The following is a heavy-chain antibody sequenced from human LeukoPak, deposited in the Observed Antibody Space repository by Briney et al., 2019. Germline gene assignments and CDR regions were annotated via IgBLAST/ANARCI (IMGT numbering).Heavy chain of an antibody. CDR1: GFTFSRHD. CDR3: AKGVSSSWSNEAFDI. Sequence: PGGSLRLSCVASGFTFSRHDMNWVRQAPGKGLEWVAVISYDGSNKYYADSVKGQFTISRDNSKNTLYLQMNSLRTEDTAVYYCAKGVSSSWSNEAFDIWGQGTMVTVSS. V-gene: IGHV3-30*18. CDR2: ISYDGSNK. D-gene: IGHD6-13*01. J-gene: IGHJ3*02.